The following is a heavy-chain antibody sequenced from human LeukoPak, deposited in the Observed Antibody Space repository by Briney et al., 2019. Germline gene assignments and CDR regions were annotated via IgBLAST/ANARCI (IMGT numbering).Heavy chain of an antibody. CDR1: GHSISSGYY. D-gene: IGHD6-19*01. CDR3: ARKLAVAGYYFDY. CDR2: IYHSGST. V-gene: IGHV4-38-2*01. Sequence: SETLSLTCAVSGHSISSGYYWGWIRQPPGKGLEWIGSIYHSGSTYYNPSLKSRVTISVDTSKNQFSLKLSSVTAADTAVYYCARKLAVAGYYFDYWGQGTLVTVSS. J-gene: IGHJ4*02.